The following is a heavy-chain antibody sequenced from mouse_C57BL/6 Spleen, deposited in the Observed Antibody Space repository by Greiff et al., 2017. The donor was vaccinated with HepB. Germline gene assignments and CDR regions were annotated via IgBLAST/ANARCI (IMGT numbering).Heavy chain of an antibody. CDR3: ARSVGYSYAMDY. CDR2: IHPNSGST. V-gene: IGHV1-64*01. J-gene: IGHJ4*01. D-gene: IGHD2-3*01. Sequence: VQLQQSGAELVKPGASVKLSCKASGYTFTSYWMHWVKQRPGQGLEWIGMIHPNSGSTNYNEKFKSKATLTVDKSSSTAYMQLSSLTSEDSAVYYCARSVGYSYAMDYWGQGTSVTVSS. CDR1: GYTFTSYW.